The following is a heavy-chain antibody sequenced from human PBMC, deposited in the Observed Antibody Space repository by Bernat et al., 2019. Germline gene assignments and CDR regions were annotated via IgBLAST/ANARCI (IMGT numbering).Heavy chain of an antibody. CDR1: GFTFSSYA. CDR2: ISGSGGST. J-gene: IGHJ6*02. V-gene: IGHV3-23*01. CDR3: ASSGYNYYYYGMDV. D-gene: IGHD3-3*01. Sequence: EVQLLESGGGLVQPGGSLRLSCAASGFTFSSYAMSWVRQAPGKGLEWVSAISGSGGSTYYADSVKGRFTISRDNSKNTLYLQMNSLRAEDTAVYYCASSGYNYYYYGMDVWGQGTTVTVSS.